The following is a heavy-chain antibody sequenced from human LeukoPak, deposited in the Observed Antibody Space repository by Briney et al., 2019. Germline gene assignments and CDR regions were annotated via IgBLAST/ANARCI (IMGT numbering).Heavy chain of an antibody. CDR1: GGSISGYY. CDR3: ARQTRSGSYSGGFDS. V-gene: IGHV4-4*07. J-gene: IGHJ5*01. CDR2: IYTSGTT. D-gene: IGHD3-10*01. Sequence: SETLSLTCTVSGGSISGYYRSWIRQPAGKGLEWIGRIYTSGTTNYKPSLKRRLTMSVDTSKNQFSLKLSSVTAADTAVYYCARQTRSGSYSGGFDSWGQGTLVTVSS.